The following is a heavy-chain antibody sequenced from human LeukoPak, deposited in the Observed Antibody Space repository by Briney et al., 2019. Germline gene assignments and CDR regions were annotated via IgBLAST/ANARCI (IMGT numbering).Heavy chain of an antibody. CDR1: GFTFTSYG. V-gene: IGHV3-30*02. CDR2: IRYDGSNK. J-gene: IGHJ4*02. D-gene: IGHD3-10*01. CDR3: AKEYYYASGVDPSPLDY. Sequence: GGSLRLSCAASGFTFTSYGMHWVRQAPGKGLEWVTFIRYDGSNKYYADSVKGRFTISRDNSKNTLYLQMNSLRAEDTAIYYCAKEYYYASGVDPSPLDYWGQGTLVTVSS.